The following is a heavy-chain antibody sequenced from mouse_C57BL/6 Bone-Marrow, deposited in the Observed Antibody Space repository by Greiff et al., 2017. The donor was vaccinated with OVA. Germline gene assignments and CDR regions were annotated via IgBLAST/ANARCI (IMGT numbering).Heavy chain of an antibody. CDR3: ARRFYFDY. J-gene: IGHJ2*01. Sequence: VQLQQPGAELVKPVASGKLSCKASGYTFTSYWMHWVKQRPGRGLVWMGRIDPNSGGTKYNEKFKSKATLTVDKPSSTASMQLSSLTSEDSAVYYCARRFYFDYWGQGTTLTVSS. CDR2: IDPNSGGT. V-gene: IGHV1-72*01. CDR1: GYTFTSYW.